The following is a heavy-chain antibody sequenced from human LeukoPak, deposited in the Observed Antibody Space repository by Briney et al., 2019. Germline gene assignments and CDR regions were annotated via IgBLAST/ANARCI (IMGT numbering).Heavy chain of an antibody. D-gene: IGHD4-17*01. Sequence: SETLSLTCAVYGGSFSGYYWSWIRQPPGKGLEWIGEINHSGSTNYNPSLKSRVTISVDTSKNQFSLKLSSVTAADTAVYYCASVAHAYYGDPFDYWGQGTLVTVSS. V-gene: IGHV4-34*01. CDR3: ASVAHAYYGDPFDY. CDR1: GGSFSGYY. CDR2: INHSGST. J-gene: IGHJ4*02.